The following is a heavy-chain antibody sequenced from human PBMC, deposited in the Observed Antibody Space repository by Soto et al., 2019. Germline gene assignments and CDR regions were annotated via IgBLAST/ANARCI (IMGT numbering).Heavy chain of an antibody. V-gene: IGHV5-51*01. D-gene: IGHD2-15*01. Sequence: GESLKISCKGSGYSFTSYWIGWVRQMPGKGLEWMGIIYPGDSDTRYSPSFQGQVTISADKSISTAYLQWSSLKASDTAMYYCAISKTPFTDYYGLAVWGQGTTVT. CDR1: GYSFTSYW. CDR3: AISKTPFTDYYGLAV. J-gene: IGHJ6*02. CDR2: IYPGDSDT.